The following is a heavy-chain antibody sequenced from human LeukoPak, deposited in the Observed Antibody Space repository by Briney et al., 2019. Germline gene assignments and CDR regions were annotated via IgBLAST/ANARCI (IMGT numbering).Heavy chain of an antibody. CDR3: AKDLRPDILTGSPFDY. V-gene: IGHV3-23*01. Sequence: GGSLRLSCAASGFTFSRDDMNWVRQAPGKGLEWLSVISGSGDRTYYAGSVKGRFTVSRDNSKNTLYLQMNSLRAEDTAVYYCAKDLRPDILTGSPFDYWGQGSLVTVSS. CDR2: ISGSGDRT. J-gene: IGHJ4*02. D-gene: IGHD3-9*01. CDR1: GFTFSRDD.